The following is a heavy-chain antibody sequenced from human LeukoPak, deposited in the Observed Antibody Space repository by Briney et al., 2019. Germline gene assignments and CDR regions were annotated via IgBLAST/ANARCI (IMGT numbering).Heavy chain of an antibody. CDR3: AGEEWELLHY. D-gene: IGHD1-26*01. Sequence: PSETLSLTCTVSGGSISSYYWSWIRQPPGKGLEWIGYIYYSGSTNYNPSLKSRVTISVDTSKNQFSLKLSSVTAADTAVYYCAGEEWELLHYRGQGTLVTVSS. CDR1: GGSISSYY. CDR2: IYYSGST. J-gene: IGHJ4*02. V-gene: IGHV4-59*01.